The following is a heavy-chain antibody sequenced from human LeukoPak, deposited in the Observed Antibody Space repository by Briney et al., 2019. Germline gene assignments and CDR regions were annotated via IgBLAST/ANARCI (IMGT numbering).Heavy chain of an antibody. V-gene: IGHV3-48*02. D-gene: IGHD1-20*01. CDR2: ISSSSNII. CDR1: GFTLSTYS. J-gene: IGHJ4*02. CDR3: ASYNWNDGFFDY. Sequence: GGSLRLSCAASGFTLSTYSMNWVRQAPGKGLERVSYISSSSNIIYYAVSVKGRFTISRDNAKNSLSLQMNSLRDEDTAVYYCASYNWNDGFFDYWGQGTLVTVSS.